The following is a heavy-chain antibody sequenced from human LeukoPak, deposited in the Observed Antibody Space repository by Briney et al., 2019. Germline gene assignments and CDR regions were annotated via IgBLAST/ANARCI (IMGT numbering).Heavy chain of an antibody. Sequence: GGSLRLSCAASGFTVSSNYMSWVRQAPGKGLEWVSVIYSGGSTYYADSVKGRFTISRDNSKNTLYLQMNSLRAEDTAVYYCARDNVATVVTGVRYYYGMDVWGQGTRVTVSS. D-gene: IGHD4-23*01. CDR1: GFTVSSNY. V-gene: IGHV3-66*01. CDR2: IYSGGST. J-gene: IGHJ6*01. CDR3: ARDNVATVVTGVRYYYGMDV.